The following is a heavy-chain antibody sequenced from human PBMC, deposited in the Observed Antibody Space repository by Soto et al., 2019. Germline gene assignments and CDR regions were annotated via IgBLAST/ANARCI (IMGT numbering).Heavy chain of an antibody. CDR1: GGSINTFY. CDR3: AREGSYSAYNFAHGIQLWSFDF. V-gene: IGHV4-4*07. CDR2: IFSSGST. D-gene: IGHD5-12*01. Sequence: SETLSLTCTVSGGSINTFYWSWVRQPAGKGLEWIGRIFSSGSTSFNPALESRGAMSLDTSKNHFSLNLSSVTAADMAVYYCAREGSYSAYNFAHGIQLWSFDFWGQGALVTVSS. J-gene: IGHJ4*02.